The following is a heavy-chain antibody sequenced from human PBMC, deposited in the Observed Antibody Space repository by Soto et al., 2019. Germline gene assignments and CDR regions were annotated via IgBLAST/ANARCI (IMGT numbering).Heavy chain of an antibody. CDR3: ARGRYCLTGRCFPNWFDS. CDR2: IYKSATT. D-gene: IGHD2-15*01. J-gene: IGHJ5*01. V-gene: IGHV4-30-4*01. CDR1: GDSISTVDYF. Sequence: TLSLACSVSGDSISTVDYFWAWVRQPPGQALEYIGYIYKSATTYYNPSFETRVAISPDTSKSQFSLNVTSLTAAGTAVYFCARGRYCLTGRCFPNWFDSWGQGTLVTVSS.